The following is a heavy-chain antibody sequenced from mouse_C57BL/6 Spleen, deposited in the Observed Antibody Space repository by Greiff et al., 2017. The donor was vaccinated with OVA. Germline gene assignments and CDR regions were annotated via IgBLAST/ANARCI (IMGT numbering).Heavy chain of an antibody. J-gene: IGHJ1*03. CDR1: GFTFSSYA. D-gene: IGHD3-3*01. V-gene: IGHV5-4*01. CDR2: ISDGGSYT. Sequence: DVMLVESGGGLVKPGGSLKLSCAASGFTFSSYAMSWVRQTPEKRLEWVATISDGGSYTYYPDNVKGRFTISRDNAKNNLYLQMSHLKSEDTAMYYCARDEGRGEYFDVWGTGTTVTVSS. CDR3: ARDEGRGEYFDV.